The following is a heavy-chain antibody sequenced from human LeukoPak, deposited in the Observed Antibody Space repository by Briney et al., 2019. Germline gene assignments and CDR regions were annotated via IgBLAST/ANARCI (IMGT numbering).Heavy chain of an antibody. CDR2: IKQDESEK. Sequence: GGSLRLSCAVSGFTFSDYWMHWVRQAPGKGLKWVANIKQDESEKYYVDSVKGRFTISRDNTKNSLYLQMNSLRAEDTAVYYCARRYFDSWGQGTLVTVSS. J-gene: IGHJ4*02. V-gene: IGHV3-7*03. CDR1: GFTFSDYW. CDR3: ARRYFDS.